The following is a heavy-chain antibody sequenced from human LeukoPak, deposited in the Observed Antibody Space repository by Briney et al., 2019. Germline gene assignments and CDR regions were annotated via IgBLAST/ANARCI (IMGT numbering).Heavy chain of an antibody. CDR1: GFTFNSYA. J-gene: IGHJ4*02. CDR2: IWYDGSNK. D-gene: IGHD3-22*01. CDR3: ARDERGYYDSSGFFGAIDY. Sequence: PGGSLRLSCAASGFTFNSYAMHWVRQAPGKGLEWVAFIWYDGSNKYYADSVKGRFTVSRDNSQNTLYLQMNSLRVEDTAVYYCARDERGYYDSSGFFGAIDYWGQGAQVTVSS. V-gene: IGHV3-33*01.